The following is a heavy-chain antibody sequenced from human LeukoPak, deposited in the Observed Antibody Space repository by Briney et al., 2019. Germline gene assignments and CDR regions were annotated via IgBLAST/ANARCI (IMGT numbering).Heavy chain of an antibody. CDR2: INHSGST. CDR1: GGSFSGYY. CDR3: ARGGVTIFGVIINEEYYFDY. Sequence: SETLSLTCAVYGGSFSGYYWSWIRQPPGKGLEWIGEINHSGSTNYNPSLMSRVAMSVDTSKNQFSLNLRSVTAADTAVYYCARGGVTIFGVIINEEYYFDYWGQGTLVTVSS. V-gene: IGHV4-34*01. J-gene: IGHJ4*02. D-gene: IGHD3-3*01.